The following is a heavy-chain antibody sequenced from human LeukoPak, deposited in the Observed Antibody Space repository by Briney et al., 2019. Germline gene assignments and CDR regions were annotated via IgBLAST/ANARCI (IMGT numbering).Heavy chain of an antibody. D-gene: IGHD6-13*01. CDR1: GGSISSYY. CDR2: IYYSGST. Sequence: PSETLSLTCTVSGGSISSYYWSWIRQPPGKGLEWIGYIYYSGSTNYNPSLKSRVTISVDTSKNQFSLKLSSVTAADTAVYYCARGLPRYSSSWYGWFDPWGQGTLVTVSS. J-gene: IGHJ5*02. V-gene: IGHV4-59*01. CDR3: ARGLPRYSSSWYGWFDP.